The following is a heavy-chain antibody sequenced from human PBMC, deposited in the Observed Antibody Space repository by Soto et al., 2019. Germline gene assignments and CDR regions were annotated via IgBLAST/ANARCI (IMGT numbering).Heavy chain of an antibody. D-gene: IGHD3-16*01. CDR3: ARGPGGSSNFDY. V-gene: IGHV4-4*02. CDR2: IYHSGST. CDR1: GGSISSSNG. Sequence: TSETLSLTCAVSGGSISSSNGWGWGRQPPGKGLEWIGEIYHSGSTNYNPSLKSRVTISVDKSKNQFSLKLSSVTAADTAVYYCARGPGGSSNFDYWGQGTLVTVSS. J-gene: IGHJ4*02.